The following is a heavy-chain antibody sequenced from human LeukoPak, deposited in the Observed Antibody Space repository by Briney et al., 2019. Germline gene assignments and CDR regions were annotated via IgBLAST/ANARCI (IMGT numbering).Heavy chain of an antibody. CDR3: ARDGDILTGYSWPKSYYYYGMDV. D-gene: IGHD3-9*01. J-gene: IGHJ6*02. CDR1: GGSFSGYY. CDR2: INHSGST. Sequence: PSETLSLTCAVYGGSFSGYYWSWIRQPPGKGLEWIGEINHSGSTNYNPSLKSRVTISVDTSKNQFSLKLSSVTAEDTAVYYCARDGDILTGYSWPKSYYYYGMDVWGQGTTVTVSS. V-gene: IGHV4-34*01.